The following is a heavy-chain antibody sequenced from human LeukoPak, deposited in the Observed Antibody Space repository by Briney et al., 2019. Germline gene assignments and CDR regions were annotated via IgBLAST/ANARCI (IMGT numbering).Heavy chain of an antibody. CDR1: GYSFTSYW. CDR2: ICPGDSDT. J-gene: IGHJ4*02. Sequence: KAGESLKISCKGSGYSFTSYWIGWVRQMPGKGLEWMGVICPGDSDTRYSPSFQGQVTISADKSISTAYLQWSSLKASDTAMYYCARDPSGNYEYYFDYWGQGTLVTVSS. D-gene: IGHD1-26*01. V-gene: IGHV5-51*03. CDR3: ARDPSGNYEYYFDY.